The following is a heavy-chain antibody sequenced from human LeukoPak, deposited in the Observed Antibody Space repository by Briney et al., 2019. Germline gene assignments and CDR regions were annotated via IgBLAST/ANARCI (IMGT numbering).Heavy chain of an antibody. CDR1: GFTFSDYY. V-gene: IGHV3-11*05. D-gene: IGHD4-17*01. CDR2: ISSGNNYT. Sequence: GGSLRLSCAASGFTFSDYYTTWIRQAPGKGLEWVSYISSGNNYTNYADSVKGRLTVSRDNAKNSLYLQMNSLGAEDTAVYYCARDGGEGTVTSNFDLWGRGTLVTVSS. CDR3: ARDGGEGTVTSNFDL. J-gene: IGHJ2*01.